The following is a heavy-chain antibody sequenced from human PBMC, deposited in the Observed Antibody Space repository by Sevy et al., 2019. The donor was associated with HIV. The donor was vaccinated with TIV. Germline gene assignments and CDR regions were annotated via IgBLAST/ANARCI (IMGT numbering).Heavy chain of an antibody. CDR2: ISGSGGST. CDR1: GFTFSSYA. Sequence: GGSLRLSCAASGFTFSSYAMTWVRQAPGKGLEWVSLISGSGGSTFYAHSVKGRFTISRDNSKNTLYLQMNSLRADDTAVYYCAKDGGYRSPSLANWGQGTLVTVSS. CDR3: AKDGGYRSPSLAN. V-gene: IGHV3-23*01. D-gene: IGHD2-15*01. J-gene: IGHJ4*02.